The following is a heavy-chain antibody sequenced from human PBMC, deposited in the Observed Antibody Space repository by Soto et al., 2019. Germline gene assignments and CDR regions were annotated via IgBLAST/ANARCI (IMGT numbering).Heavy chain of an antibody. D-gene: IGHD5-18*01. Sequence: GGSLRLSCAASGFTFSNAWMNWVRQAPGKGLEWVGRIKSKTDGGTTDYAAPVKGRFTISRDDSKNTLYLQMNSLKTEDTAVYYCTTDFTALGTRGYSYGPRASGSYLNWFDPWGQGTLVTVSS. CDR1: GFTFSNAW. J-gene: IGHJ5*02. CDR2: IKSKTDGGTT. V-gene: IGHV3-15*07. CDR3: TTDFTALGTRGYSYGPRASGSYLNWFDP.